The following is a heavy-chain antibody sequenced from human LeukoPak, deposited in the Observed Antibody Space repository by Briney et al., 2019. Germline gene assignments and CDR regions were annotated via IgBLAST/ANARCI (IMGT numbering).Heavy chain of an antibody. D-gene: IGHD2-2*01. Sequence: GASVKVSCKASGYTFTGYYMHWVRQATGQGPEWMGWINPNSGATNYAQKFQGRVTMTRDTSISTAYMDLSRLRSDDTAVYYCARERDVVADVNWFYPWGQGTLVTVSS. CDR2: INPNSGAT. V-gene: IGHV1-2*02. CDR1: GYTFTGYY. J-gene: IGHJ5*02. CDR3: ARERDVVADVNWFYP.